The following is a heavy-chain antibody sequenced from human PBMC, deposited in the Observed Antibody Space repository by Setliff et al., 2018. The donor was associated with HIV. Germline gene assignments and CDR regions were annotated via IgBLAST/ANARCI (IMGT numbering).Heavy chain of an antibody. J-gene: IGHJ4*02. CDR3: ARGRINYGDYYY. CDR2: IYRDGAT. CDR1: GFTVSDNY. V-gene: IGHV3-53*01. D-gene: IGHD4-17*01. Sequence: GGSLRLSCAASGFTVSDNYMSWVRQAPGKGLEWVSVIYRDGATYYADSVKDRFTISRDTAKNTVYLQMNSLTSEDTAFYYCARGRINYGDYYYWGQGTLVTVSS.